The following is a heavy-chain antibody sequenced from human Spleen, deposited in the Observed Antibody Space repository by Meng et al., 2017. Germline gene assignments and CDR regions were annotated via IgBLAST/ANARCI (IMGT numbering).Heavy chain of an antibody. V-gene: IGHV4-34*01. D-gene: IGHD5-18*01. CDR2: FYYSGST. Sequence: VQLQQWGAGLLKPSETLSLTCAVYGGTISGYYWSWIRQPPGKGLEWIGYFYYSGSTYYNPSLKSLVTISLDTSKNQFSLKLSSVTAADTAVYYCARDLSGYGWFDPWGQGTLVTVSS. J-gene: IGHJ5*02. CDR1: GGTISGYY. CDR3: ARDLSGYGWFDP.